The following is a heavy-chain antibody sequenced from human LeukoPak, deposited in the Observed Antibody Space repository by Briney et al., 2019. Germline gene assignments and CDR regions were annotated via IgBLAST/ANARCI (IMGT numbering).Heavy chain of an antibody. Sequence: ASVKVSCKASGYTFTSYAMYWVRQAPGQRLEWMGWINAGNGNTKYSQKFQGRVTITRDTSASTAYMELSSLRSEDTAVYFCARSVLYSYGYHWGQGTLVTVSS. CDR2: INAGNGNT. CDR3: ARSVLYSYGYH. CDR1: GYTFTSYA. V-gene: IGHV1-3*01. D-gene: IGHD5-18*01. J-gene: IGHJ5*02.